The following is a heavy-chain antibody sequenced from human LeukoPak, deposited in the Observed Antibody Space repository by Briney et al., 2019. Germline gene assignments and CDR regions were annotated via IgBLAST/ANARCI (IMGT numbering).Heavy chain of an antibody. V-gene: IGHV4-39*01. J-gene: IGHJ4*02. Sequence: NPSVTLSLTCTVSAGSISSSSYYWGWIRQPPGKGLEWIGNIFYSGGTYYNPSLKSRVTISVDTSKNQFSLKLRSVTAADTAVYYCAGLVVGTATIDYWGQGTLVTVSS. CDR3: AGLVVGTATIDY. CDR2: IFYSGGT. D-gene: IGHD2-21*02. CDR1: AGSISSSSYY.